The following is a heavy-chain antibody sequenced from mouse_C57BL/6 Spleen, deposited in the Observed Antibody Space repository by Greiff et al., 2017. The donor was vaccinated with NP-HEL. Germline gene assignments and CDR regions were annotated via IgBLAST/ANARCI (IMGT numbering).Heavy chain of an antibody. Sequence: EVQLQQSGPELVKPGASVKISCKASGYSFTGYYMHWVKQSSEKSLEWIGEINPSTGGTSYNQKFKGKATLTVDKSSSTAYMQLKSLTSEDSAVYYCARQTVVAKGYFDVWGTGTTVTVSS. CDR3: ARQTVVAKGYFDV. CDR1: GYSFTGYY. D-gene: IGHD1-1*01. CDR2: INPSTGGT. V-gene: IGHV1-43*01. J-gene: IGHJ1*03.